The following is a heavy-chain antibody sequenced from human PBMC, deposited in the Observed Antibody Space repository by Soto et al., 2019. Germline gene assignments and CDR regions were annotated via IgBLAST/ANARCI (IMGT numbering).Heavy chain of an antibody. V-gene: IGHV3-30*18. CDR2: ISYDGSNQ. CDR1: GFTFNIYG. CDR3: SKDQASGQGSFDS. J-gene: IGHJ4*02. Sequence: VKLVESGGGVVQPGWSLRLSCAASGFTFNIYGMHWVRQAPDKGLEWVARISYDGSNQYYADSVKGRFTISRDNSKNTLFLQMNSLRADDTAVYYCSKDQASGQGSFDSWGQGTLVTVSS.